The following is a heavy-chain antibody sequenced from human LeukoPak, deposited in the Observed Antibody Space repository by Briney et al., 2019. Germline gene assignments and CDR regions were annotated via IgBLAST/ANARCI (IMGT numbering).Heavy chain of an antibody. J-gene: IGHJ4*02. CDR1: GFTFSSYW. CDR2: IKQDGSEK. CDR3: ERDSGSESSPFDY. Sequence: PGGSLRLSCAASGFTFSSYWMSWVRQAPGKGLEWVANIKQDGSEKYYVDSVKGRFTISRDNAKNSLYLQMNSLRAEDTAVYYCERDSGSESSPFDYWGQGTLLTVSS. V-gene: IGHV3-7*01. D-gene: IGHD3-10*01.